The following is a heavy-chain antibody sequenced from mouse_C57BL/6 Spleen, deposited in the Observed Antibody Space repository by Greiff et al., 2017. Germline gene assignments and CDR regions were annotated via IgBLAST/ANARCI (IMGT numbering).Heavy chain of an antibody. CDR3: TRGYGYGFAY. J-gene: IGHJ3*01. D-gene: IGHD2-2*01. Sequence: VQLQQSGAELVRPGASVTLSCKASGYTFTDYEMHWVKQTPVHGLEWIGAIDPETGGTAYNQKFKGKAILTADKSSSTAYMELRSLTSEDSAVYYCTRGYGYGFAYWGQGTLVTVSA. CDR2: IDPETGGT. CDR1: GYTFTDYE. V-gene: IGHV1-15*01.